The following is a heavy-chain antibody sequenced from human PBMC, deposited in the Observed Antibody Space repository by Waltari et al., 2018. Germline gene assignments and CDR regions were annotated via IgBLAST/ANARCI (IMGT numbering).Heavy chain of an antibody. D-gene: IGHD1-26*01. Sequence: EVQLLESGGDLVQTGGSLRLSCAASGLPITNFDMTWVRHAPGKGLEWVSTICSTGACMYDADSLKGRFTISSDVSKNTVYLQMNSLRAEDTAVYFCAAKGTYRRPFDYWGQGTLVTVSS. CDR1: GLPITNFD. V-gene: IGHV3-23*01. CDR3: AAKGTYRRPFDY. J-gene: IGHJ4*02. CDR2: ICSTGACM.